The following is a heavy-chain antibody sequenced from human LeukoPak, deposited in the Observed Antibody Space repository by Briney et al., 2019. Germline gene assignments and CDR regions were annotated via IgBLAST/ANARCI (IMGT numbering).Heavy chain of an antibody. V-gene: IGHV3-11*06. J-gene: IGHJ4*02. CDR1: GFTFSDYY. D-gene: IGHD1-1*01. CDR3: ARGTGTTAYFDY. Sequence: GGSLRLSCAASGFTFSDYYMSWIRQAPGRGLEWVSYINSSSSYTKYADSVKGRFTISRDNAKNSLYLQVNSLRVEDTAVYYCARGTGTTAYFDYWGQGTLVTVSS. CDR2: INSSSSYT.